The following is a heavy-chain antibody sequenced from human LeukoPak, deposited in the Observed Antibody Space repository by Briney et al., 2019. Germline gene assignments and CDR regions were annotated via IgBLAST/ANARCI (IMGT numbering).Heavy chain of an antibody. V-gene: IGHV3-23*01. CDR2: ISGSGGST. D-gene: IGHD6-19*01. Sequence: SGGSLRLSCAASGFTFSSYAMSWVRQAPGKGLEWVSAISGSGGSTYYADSVKGRFTISRDNSKNTLYLQMNSLRAEDTAVYYCAKSGRQWLVQDPYGMDVWGQGTTVTVSS. CDR1: GFTFSSYA. CDR3: AKSGRQWLVQDPYGMDV. J-gene: IGHJ6*02.